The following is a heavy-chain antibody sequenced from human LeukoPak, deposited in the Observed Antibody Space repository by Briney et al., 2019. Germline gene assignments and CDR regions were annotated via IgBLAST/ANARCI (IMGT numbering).Heavy chain of an antibody. Sequence: GGSLRLSCAASGFTFINSSMSWVRQAPGKGLEWVGRIRSKADGETAVYTAPVQGRFTISRDDSRNSVFLQMNTLTAEDTAVYYCTTDRFNWGQGALVTVSS. D-gene: IGHD3-3*01. J-gene: IGHJ4*02. V-gene: IGHV3-15*01. CDR2: IRSKADGETA. CDR3: TTDRFN. CDR1: GFTFINSS.